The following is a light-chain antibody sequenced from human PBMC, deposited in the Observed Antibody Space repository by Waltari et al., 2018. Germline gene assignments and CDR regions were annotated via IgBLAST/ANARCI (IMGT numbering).Light chain of an antibody. CDR1: NSNIGHHY. CDR2: RNN. CDR3: SSWDGSLGGVI. Sequence: QSVLSQPPSASGTPGQTVTISCSGRNSNIGHHYVSSYPPLPGTAPKLLIYRNNQRPSGVPDRFSGSKSGTSASLAISGLRSDDEADYYCSSWDGSLGGVIFGGGTKLTVL. V-gene: IGLV1-47*01. J-gene: IGLJ2*01.